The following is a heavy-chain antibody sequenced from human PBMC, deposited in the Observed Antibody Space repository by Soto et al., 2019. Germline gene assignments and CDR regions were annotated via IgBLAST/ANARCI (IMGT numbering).Heavy chain of an antibody. CDR3: ARGVVVPAAYYYYYGMDV. J-gene: IGHJ6*04. V-gene: IGHV1-2*04. Sequence: ASVKVSCKASGYTFTGYYMHWVRQAPGQGLEWMGWINPNSGGTNYAQKFQGWVTMTRDTSISTAYMELSRLRSDDTAVYYCARGVVVPAAYYYYYGMDVWGKGTTVTVSS. CDR2: INPNSGGT. CDR1: GYTFTGYY. D-gene: IGHD2-2*01.